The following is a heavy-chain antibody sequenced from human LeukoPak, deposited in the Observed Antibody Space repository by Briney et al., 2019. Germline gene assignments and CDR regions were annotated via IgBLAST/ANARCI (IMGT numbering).Heavy chain of an antibody. CDR2: TQYDGINK. Sequence: GGSLRLSCVASGFTFSSYGMHWVRQAPGKGLEWVAFTQYDGINKYYADSVKGRFTISRDNSKNTLYLQMNSLRVEDTAVYYCAKDPSVVAVHFDYWGQGTLVIVSS. D-gene: IGHD2-15*01. V-gene: IGHV3-30*02. CDR1: GFTFSSYG. CDR3: AKDPSVVAVHFDY. J-gene: IGHJ4*02.